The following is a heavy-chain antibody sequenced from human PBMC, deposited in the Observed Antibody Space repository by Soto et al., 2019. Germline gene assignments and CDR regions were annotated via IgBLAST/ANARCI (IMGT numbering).Heavy chain of an antibody. J-gene: IGHJ4*02. CDR2: IYYSGRT. V-gene: IGHV4-31*03. CDR1: GASINSAGSC. CDR3: ARVQTLXXXXNVFDY. Sequence: LSLTXXVSGASINSAGSCWGWIRQHPGKGPEWIGYIYYSGRTYYNPSLKTRVTISIGTSKTQFSLKLSSVTAADTAVYYCARVQTLXXXXNVFDYWGQGTLVTVSS.